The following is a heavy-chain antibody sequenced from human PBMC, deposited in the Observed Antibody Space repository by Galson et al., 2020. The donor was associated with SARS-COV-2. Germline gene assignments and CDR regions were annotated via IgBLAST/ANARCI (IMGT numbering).Heavy chain of an antibody. J-gene: IGHJ2*01. Sequence: GESLKISCKGSGYFFTSNWIGWVRQVPGKGLEWMGIIYPGDSDTRYSPSFEGQVTISADKSIRTAYLQWSSLKASDTAIYYCARALLYNGNYYWYFDLWGRGTLVTVSS. CDR1: GYFFTSNW. D-gene: IGHD1-26*01. CDR2: IYPGDSDT. V-gene: IGHV5-51*01. CDR3: ARALLYNGNYYWYFDL.